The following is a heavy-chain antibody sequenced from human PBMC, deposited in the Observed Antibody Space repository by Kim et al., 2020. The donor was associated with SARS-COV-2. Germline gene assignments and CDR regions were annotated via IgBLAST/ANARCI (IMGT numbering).Heavy chain of an antibody. V-gene: IGHV4-59*13. Sequence: SETLSLTCTVSGGSISSYYWSWIRQPPGKGLEWIGYIYYSGSTNYNPSLKSRVTISVDTSKNQFSLKLSSVTAADTAVYYCARRGGSWVRDYYYYGMDVWGQGTTVTVSS. CDR3: ARRGGSWVRDYYYYGMDV. D-gene: IGHD2-15*01. CDR2: IYYSGST. J-gene: IGHJ6*02. CDR1: GGSISSYY.